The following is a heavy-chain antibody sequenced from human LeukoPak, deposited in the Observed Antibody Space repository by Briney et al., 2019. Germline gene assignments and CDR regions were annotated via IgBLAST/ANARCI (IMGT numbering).Heavy chain of an antibody. J-gene: IGHJ4*02. CDR1: GGSISSYY. V-gene: IGHV4-34*01. CDR2: INHSGST. Sequence: TSETLSLTCTVSGGSISSYYWSWIRQPPGKGLEWIGEINHSGSTNYNPSLKSRVTISVDTSKNQFSLKLSSVTAADTAVYYCARVAWLVLGDWGQGTLVTVSS. CDR3: ARVAWLVLGD. D-gene: IGHD6-19*01.